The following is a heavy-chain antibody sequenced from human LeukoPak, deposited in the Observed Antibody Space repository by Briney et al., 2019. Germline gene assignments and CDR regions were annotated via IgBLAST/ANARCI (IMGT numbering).Heavy chain of an antibody. D-gene: IGHD4-17*01. CDR1: GYTFTSYG. Sequence: ASVKVSCKASGYTFTSYGISWVRQAPGQGLEWRGWISAYNGNTNYAQKLQGRVTMTTDTSTSTAYMELRSLRSDDTAVYYCARDESYGDYNNWFDPWGQGTLVTVSS. V-gene: IGHV1-18*01. CDR2: ISAYNGNT. CDR3: ARDESYGDYNNWFDP. J-gene: IGHJ5*02.